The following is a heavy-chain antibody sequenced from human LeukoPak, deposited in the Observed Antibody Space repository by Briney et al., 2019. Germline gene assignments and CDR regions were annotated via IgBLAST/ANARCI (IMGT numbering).Heavy chain of an antibody. V-gene: IGHV4-34*01. CDR2: INHSGST. Sequence: SETLSLTCTVYGGSFSGYYWSWIRQPPGKGLEWIGEINHSGSTNYNPSLKSRVTISVDTSKNQFSLKLSFVTAADTAVYYCARGAYSSGWDYWYFDLWGCGTLVTVSS. D-gene: IGHD6-19*01. CDR3: ARGAYSSGWDYWYFDL. CDR1: GGSFSGYY. J-gene: IGHJ2*01.